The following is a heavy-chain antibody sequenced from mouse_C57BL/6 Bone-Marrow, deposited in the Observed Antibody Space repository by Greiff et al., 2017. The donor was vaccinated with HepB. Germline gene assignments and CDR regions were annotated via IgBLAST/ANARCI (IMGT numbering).Heavy chain of an antibody. J-gene: IGHJ4*01. D-gene: IGHD2-4*01. Sequence: EVHLVESGPGLVKPSQSLSLTCSVTGYSITSGYYWNWIRQFPGNKLEWMGYISYDGSNNYNPSLKNRISITRDTSKNQFFLKLNSVTTEDTATYYCARDYYDPSMDYWGQGTSVTVSS. CDR3: ARDYYDPSMDY. CDR1: GYSITSGYY. CDR2: ISYDGSN. V-gene: IGHV3-6*01.